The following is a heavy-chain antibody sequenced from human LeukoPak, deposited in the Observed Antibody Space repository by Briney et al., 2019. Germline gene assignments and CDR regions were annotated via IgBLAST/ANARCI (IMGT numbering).Heavy chain of an antibody. D-gene: IGHD3-3*01. CDR3: ARDSARSGFWSGYYYYGMDV. J-gene: IGHJ6*02. V-gene: IGHV1-18*01. CDR1: GYTFTSYG. Sequence: ASVKVSCTASGYTFTSYGISWVRQAPGQGLEWMGWISAYNGNTNYAQKLQGRVTMTTDTSTSTAYMELRSLRSDDTAVYYCARDSARSGFWSGYYYYGMDVWGQGTTVTVSS. CDR2: ISAYNGNT.